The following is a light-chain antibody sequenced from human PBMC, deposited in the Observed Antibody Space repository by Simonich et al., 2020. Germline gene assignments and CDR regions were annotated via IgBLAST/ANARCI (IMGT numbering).Light chain of an antibody. Sequence: EIVLTQSPATLSLSPGESATLSCSASQSVSSYLAWYQQKPGKAPRLLSYDASNRATGIPARFRGSGSGTDFTRTISRLEPEDFAVYDCHQYGSSPWTFGQGTKVEIK. CDR1: QSVSSY. CDR3: HQYGSSPWT. V-gene: IGKV3-20*01. CDR2: DAS. J-gene: IGKJ1*01.